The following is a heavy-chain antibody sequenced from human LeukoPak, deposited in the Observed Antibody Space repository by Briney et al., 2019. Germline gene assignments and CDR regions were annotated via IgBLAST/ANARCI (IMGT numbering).Heavy chain of an antibody. CDR1: GGSISSGGYY. V-gene: IGHV4-31*03. Sequence: SQTLSLTCTVSGGSISSGGYYWSWLRQHPGKGLEWIGYIYYSGSTYYNPSLKSRVTISVDTSKNQFSLKLSSVTAADTAVYYCARGIAVAGSAFDIWGQGTMVTVSS. D-gene: IGHD6-19*01. CDR2: IYYSGST. J-gene: IGHJ3*02. CDR3: ARGIAVAGSAFDI.